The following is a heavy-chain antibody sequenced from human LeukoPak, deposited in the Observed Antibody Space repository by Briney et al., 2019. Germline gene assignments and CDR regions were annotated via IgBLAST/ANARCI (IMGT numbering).Heavy chain of an antibody. V-gene: IGHV4-39*01. CDR3: ARLAHGSGWYFDY. CDR1: GGSISSSSYY. CDR2: IYYSGNT. D-gene: IGHD6-19*01. J-gene: IGHJ4*02. Sequence: PSETLSLTCTVSGGSISSSSYYWGWIRQPPGKGLEWIGSIYYSGNTYYNPSLKSRVTISVDTSKNQFSLKLSSVTAADTAVYYCARLAHGSGWYFDYWGQGTLVTVSS.